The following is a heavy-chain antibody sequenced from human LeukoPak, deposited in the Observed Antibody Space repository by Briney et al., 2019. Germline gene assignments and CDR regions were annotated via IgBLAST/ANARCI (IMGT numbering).Heavy chain of an antibody. Sequence: PGGSLRLSCAASGFXFSDYYISWIRQAPGKGLEWVSDISSRSTYTNYADSVKGRFTISRENAKNSLSLQMNSLRVEDTAVYYCARFYDYDSSGYYHFDYWGQGTLVTVSS. D-gene: IGHD3-22*01. CDR3: ARFYDYDSSGYYHFDY. V-gene: IGHV3-11*03. CDR1: GFXFSDYY. CDR2: ISSRSTYT. J-gene: IGHJ4*02.